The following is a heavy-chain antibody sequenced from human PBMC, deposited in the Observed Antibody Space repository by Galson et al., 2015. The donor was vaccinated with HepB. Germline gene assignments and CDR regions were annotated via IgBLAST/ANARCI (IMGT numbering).Heavy chain of an antibody. J-gene: IGHJ3*02. CDR2: ISGNGGSL. Sequence: SLRLSCAASGFTFSSYAMNWVRQAPGKGLAWVSTISGNGGSLYYADSVRGRFTISRDNSKNTQYLQMDSLRGEDTAVYYCAKGYFEWYRRGRHVFDIWGQGQMVIVSS. CDR3: AKGYFEWYRRGRHVFDI. D-gene: IGHD3-9*01. V-gene: IGHV3-23*01. CDR1: GFTFSSYA.